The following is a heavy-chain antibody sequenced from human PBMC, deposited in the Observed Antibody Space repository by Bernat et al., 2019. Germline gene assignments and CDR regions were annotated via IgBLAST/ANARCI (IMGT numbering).Heavy chain of an antibody. V-gene: IGHV3-15*01. CDR1: GFTFSNAW. CDR2: IKSITDGGTT. CDR3: TTFAANTNYGK. J-gene: IGHJ4*02. D-gene: IGHD4-11*01. Sequence: EVQLVESGGGLVKPGGSLRLSCLASGFTFSNAWMSWVRQAPGKGLEWVGRIKSITDGGTTDNAAPVKGRFTISRDDSKNTLYLQMNGLKTEDTAVYYCTTFAANTNYGKWGRGTLVTVSS.